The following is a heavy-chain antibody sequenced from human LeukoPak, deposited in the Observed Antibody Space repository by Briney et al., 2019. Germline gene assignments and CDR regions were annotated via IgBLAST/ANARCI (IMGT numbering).Heavy chain of an antibody. Sequence: PSETLSLTCTVSGGSISSYYWSWIRQPAGKGLEWIGRIYTSGSTNYNPSLKSRVTMSVDTSKNQFSLKLSSVTAADTAVYYCARDSQMGIFGVVISWNWFDPWGQGTLVTVSS. D-gene: IGHD3-3*01. CDR1: GGSISSYY. CDR3: ARDSQMGIFGVVISWNWFDP. J-gene: IGHJ5*02. CDR2: IYTSGST. V-gene: IGHV4-4*07.